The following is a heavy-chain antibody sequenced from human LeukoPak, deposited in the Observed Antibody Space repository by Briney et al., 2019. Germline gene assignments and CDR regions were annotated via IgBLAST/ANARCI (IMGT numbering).Heavy chain of an antibody. CDR1: GGSISSYY. V-gene: IGHV4-59*06. Sequence: PSETLSLTCTVPGGSISSYYWSWIRQHPGKGLEWIGYIYYSGSTYYNPSLKSRVTISVDTSKNQFSLKLSSVTAADTAVYYCATQGGSGYDWGPYYFDYWGQGTLVTVSS. CDR3: ATQGGSGYDWGPYYFDY. J-gene: IGHJ4*02. D-gene: IGHD5-12*01. CDR2: IYYSGST.